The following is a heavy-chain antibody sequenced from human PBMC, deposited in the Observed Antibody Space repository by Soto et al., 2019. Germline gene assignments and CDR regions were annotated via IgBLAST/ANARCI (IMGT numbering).Heavy chain of an antibody. CDR3: PKDLEWLFRHFEN. J-gene: IGHJ4*02. CDR2: ISGNGGSE. V-gene: IGHV3-23*01. Sequence: EVQLLESGGALIQPGGSLRLSCVASGFSFSNYGMSWVRQAPGKGLEWVSGISGNGGSEYNADAVKGRFTIARDNSKNTVYLQMNSLRAEDTTVYYCPKDLEWLFRHFENWCQGTLVTVSS. CDR1: GFSFSNYG. D-gene: IGHD3-3*01.